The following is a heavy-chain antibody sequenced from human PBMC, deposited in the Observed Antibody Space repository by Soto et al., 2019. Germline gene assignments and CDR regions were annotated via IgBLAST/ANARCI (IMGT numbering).Heavy chain of an antibody. V-gene: IGHV3-23*01. CDR3: TRATFDV. CDR1: GFTFSSYA. Sequence: GGSLRLSCAASGFTFSSYAISWVRQAPGKGLEWVSVVSPSGGTTYYADSVKGRFTISRDNSKNTVFLQMDTVGAEDSALYYCTRATFDVWGQGTTVTVSS. J-gene: IGHJ6*02. CDR2: VSPSGGTT.